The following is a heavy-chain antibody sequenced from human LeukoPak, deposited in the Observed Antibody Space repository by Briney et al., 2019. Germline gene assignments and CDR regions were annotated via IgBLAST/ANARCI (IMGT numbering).Heavy chain of an antibody. CDR3: ARLRIVGGTADYRYYFDY. V-gene: IGHV1-2*02. CDR2: INPNSGDT. J-gene: IGHJ4*02. D-gene: IGHD1-26*01. Sequence: GASVKVSCKASAYTFTGYYIHWVRQAPGQGLEWMGWINPNSGDTNYAQKFQGRVTMTRDTSISTAYMELSGLTSDDVAVYYCARLRIVGGTADYRYYFDYWGQGTLVTVSS. CDR1: AYTFTGYY.